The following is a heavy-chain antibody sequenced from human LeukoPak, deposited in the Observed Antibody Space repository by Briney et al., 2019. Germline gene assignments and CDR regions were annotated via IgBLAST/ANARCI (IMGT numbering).Heavy chain of an antibody. Sequence: SETLSLTCTVSGGSISSGGYYWSWIRQHPGKGLEWIGYIYYSGSTYYNPSLKSRVTISVDTSKNQFSLKLSSVTAADTAVYYSSRGPTTYSYGSGAFDIWGQGTTLTVSS. CDR3: SRGPTTYSYGSGAFDI. CDR1: GGSISSGGYY. D-gene: IGHD5-18*01. V-gene: IGHV4-31*03. CDR2: IYYSGST. J-gene: IGHJ3*02.